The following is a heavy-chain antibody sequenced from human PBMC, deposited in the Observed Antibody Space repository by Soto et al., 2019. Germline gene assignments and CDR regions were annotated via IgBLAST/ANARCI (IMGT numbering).Heavy chain of an antibody. CDR1: GGSISSYY. CDR3: ARGSWTNGVCYTNWFYP. D-gene: IGHD2-8*01. J-gene: IGHJ5*02. Sequence: QVQLQESGPGLVTPSETLSLTCTVSGGSISSYYWCWIRQPAGKGLEWIGRIYTSGSTHYNPSLKRKVTMSVDTSKTQCSLKRSSVTAADTAVYYCARGSWTNGVCYTNWFYPWGKGTLVTVAS. CDR2: IYTSGST. V-gene: IGHV4-4*07.